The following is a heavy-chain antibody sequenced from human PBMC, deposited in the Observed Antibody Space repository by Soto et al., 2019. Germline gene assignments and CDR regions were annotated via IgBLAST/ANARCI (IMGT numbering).Heavy chain of an antibody. J-gene: IGHJ6*02. CDR2: ISYGGSNK. V-gene: IGHV3-30*18. Sequence: QVQLVESGGGVVQPGRSLRLSCAASGFTFSSYGMHWVRQAPGKGLEWVAVISYGGSNKYYADSVKGRFTISRDNSKNTLYLQMNSLRAEDTAVYYCAKDYSNHYYYYYGMDVWGQGTTVTVSS. D-gene: IGHD4-4*01. CDR3: AKDYSNHYYYYYGMDV. CDR1: GFTFSSYG.